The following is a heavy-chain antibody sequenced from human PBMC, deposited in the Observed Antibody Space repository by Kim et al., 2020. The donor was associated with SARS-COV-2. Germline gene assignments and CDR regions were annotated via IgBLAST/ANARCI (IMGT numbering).Heavy chain of an antibody. J-gene: IGHJ2*01. CDR1: GGSISSYY. CDR3: AXXHRXXXQYXXPWXXXL. CDR2: XYYSGXT. V-gene: IGHV4-59*01. Sequence: SETLSLTCTVSGGSISSYYWSWIRQPPGKGLXWIGXXYYSGXTNYNPSLKSRVTXXVDXXXNQXXLELXXVTXXXTAXXYCAXXHRXXXQYXXPWXXXLWXXXTLXXVS.